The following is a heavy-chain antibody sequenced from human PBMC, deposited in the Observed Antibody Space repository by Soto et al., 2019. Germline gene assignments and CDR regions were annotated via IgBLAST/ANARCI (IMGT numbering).Heavy chain of an antibody. Sequence: SETLSLTCTVSGGSISSGGYYWSWIRQHPGKGLEWIGYIYYSGSTYYNPSLKSRVTISVDTSKNQFSLKLSSVTAADTAVYYCAREYSSGWFNRYDPWGHGTLVTVSS. V-gene: IGHV4-31*03. J-gene: IGHJ5*02. D-gene: IGHD6-19*01. CDR2: IYYSGST. CDR3: AREYSSGWFNRYDP. CDR1: GGSISSGGYY.